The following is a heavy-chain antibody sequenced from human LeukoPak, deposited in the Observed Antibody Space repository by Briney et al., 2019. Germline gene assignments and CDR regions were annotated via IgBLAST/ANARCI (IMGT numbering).Heavy chain of an antibody. CDR3: ARDGVVVPAAIGYYYYYMDV. V-gene: IGHV3-48*03. CDR2: ISSSGNTI. Sequence: PGGSLRLSCATSGFTFSNYEMNWVRQAPGKGLEWVSHISSSGNTIYYADSVKGRFTISRGNAKNSLYLQMNSLRAEDTAVYYCARDGVVVPAAIGYYYYYMDVWGKGSTVTVSS. J-gene: IGHJ6*03. CDR1: GFTFSNYE. D-gene: IGHD2-2*01.